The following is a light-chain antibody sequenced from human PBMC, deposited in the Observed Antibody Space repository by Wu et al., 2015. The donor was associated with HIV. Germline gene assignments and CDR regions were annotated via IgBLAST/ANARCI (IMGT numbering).Light chain of an antibody. CDR3: QQYSTLPRT. Sequence: EVVMTQSPATLSVSPGERATLSCRASQSVINNVAWYQHKPGQAPRLLIFGASRRATAFPDRFSGSGSGTDFTLTISRLDPEDSAVYYCQQYSTLPRTFGQGTKVEIK. V-gene: IGKV3D-15*01. CDR2: GAS. CDR1: QSVINN. J-gene: IGKJ1*01.